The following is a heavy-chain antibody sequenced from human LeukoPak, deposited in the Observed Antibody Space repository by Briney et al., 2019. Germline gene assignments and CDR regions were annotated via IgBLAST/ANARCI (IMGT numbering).Heavy chain of an antibody. Sequence: SETLSLTCTVSGGSISSYYWSWIRQPPGKGLEWIGYIYYSGGTNYNPSLKSRVTISVDTSKNQFSLKLSSVTAADTAVYYCARGSSVLPLYYFDYWGQGTLVTVSS. CDR2: IYYSGGT. J-gene: IGHJ4*02. D-gene: IGHD4/OR15-4a*01. CDR3: ARGSSVLPLYYFDY. CDR1: GGSISSYY. V-gene: IGHV4-59*01.